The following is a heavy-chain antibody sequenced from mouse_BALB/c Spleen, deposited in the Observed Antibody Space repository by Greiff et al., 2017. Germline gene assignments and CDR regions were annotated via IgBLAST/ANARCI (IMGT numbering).Heavy chain of an antibody. CDR1: GFAFSSYD. V-gene: IGHV5-12-1*01. D-gene: IGHD4-1*01. CDR2: ISSGGGST. J-gene: IGHJ4*01. CDR3: ARHGTGAMDY. Sequence: EVKLVESGGGLVKPGGSLKLSCAASGFAFSSYDMSWVRQTPEKRLEWVAYISSGGGSTYYPDTVKGRFTISRNNAKKTLYLQMISLKSEDTAMYYCARHGTGAMDYWGQGTSVTVSS.